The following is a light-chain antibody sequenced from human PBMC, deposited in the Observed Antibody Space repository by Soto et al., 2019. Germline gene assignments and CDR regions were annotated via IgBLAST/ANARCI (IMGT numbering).Light chain of an antibody. CDR1: SSDVGRYNY. V-gene: IGLV2-14*01. CDR3: SSYTSTSTLV. Sequence: QSALTQPASVSGSPGQSITISCTGTSSDVGRYNYVSWYQQHPGKAPKLMIYEVSDRPSGVSNRFSGSKSGDTASLTISGLQAEDEADYYCSSYTSTSTLVFGGGTKPTVL. CDR2: EVS. J-gene: IGLJ2*01.